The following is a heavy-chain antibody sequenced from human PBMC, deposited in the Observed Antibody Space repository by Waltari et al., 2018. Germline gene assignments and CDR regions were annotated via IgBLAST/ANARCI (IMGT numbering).Heavy chain of an antibody. J-gene: IGHJ3*01. D-gene: IGHD2-15*01. CDR1: GFPFSRSW. CDR3: ARAGLLGAFDV. CDR2: INNDGSST. V-gene: IGHV3-74*03. Sequence: EVQLVEYGGGLVQPGGSLRLPCAASGFPFSRSWIHWVRQFPGKGLMWVSRINNDGSSTVYADSVKGRFTISRDDAKNTVSLQMNNLSAEDTALYYCARAGLLGAFDVWGQGTMVTVSS.